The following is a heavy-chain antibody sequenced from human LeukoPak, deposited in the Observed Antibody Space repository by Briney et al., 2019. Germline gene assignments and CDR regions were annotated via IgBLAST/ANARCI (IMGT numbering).Heavy chain of an antibody. CDR2: MNPNSGNT. J-gene: IGHJ1*01. CDR1: GYTFTSYD. D-gene: IGHD2-15*01. V-gene: IGHV1-8*01. Sequence: ASVKVSCKASGYTFTSYDINWVRQATGQGLEWMGWMNPNSGNTGYAQKFQGRVTMTRNTSINTAYMELSSLRSDDTAVFYCATGYCSGGSCRYLEYWGQGTLVTVSS. CDR3: ATGYCSGGSCRYLEY.